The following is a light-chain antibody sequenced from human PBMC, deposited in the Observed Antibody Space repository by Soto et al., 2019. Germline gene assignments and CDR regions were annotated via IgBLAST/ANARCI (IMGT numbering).Light chain of an antibody. V-gene: IGKV3-20*01. J-gene: IGKJ4*01. CDR2: GAS. CDR1: QSVSSSY. CDR3: QEYGSSPVLT. Sequence: ESVLTQSPGTLSLSPGERATLSCRASQSVSSSYLAWYQQKPGQAPMLLIYGASSRATGVPDRCSGSGSGTDFTLTISRREPEDIAVDYCQEYGSSPVLTCGGVTKVELK.